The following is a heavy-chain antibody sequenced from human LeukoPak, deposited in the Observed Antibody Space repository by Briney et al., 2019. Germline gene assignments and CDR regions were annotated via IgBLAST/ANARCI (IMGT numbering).Heavy chain of an antibody. Sequence: SETLSLTCAVSGGSISSGGYSWSWIRQPPGKGLEWIGYIYHSGSTYYNPSLESRVTISVDRSKNQFSLKLSSVTAADTAVYYCARYVDYYDSSGYLAHDAFDIWGQGTMVTVSS. CDR2: IYHSGST. CDR3: ARYVDYYDSSGYLAHDAFDI. V-gene: IGHV4-30-2*01. CDR1: GGSISSGGYS. D-gene: IGHD3-22*01. J-gene: IGHJ3*02.